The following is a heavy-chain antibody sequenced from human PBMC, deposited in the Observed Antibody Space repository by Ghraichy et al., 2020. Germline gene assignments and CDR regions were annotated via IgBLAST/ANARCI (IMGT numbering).Heavy chain of an antibody. Sequence: SETLSLTCTVSGGSISSSSYYWGWIRQPPGKGLEWIGSIYYSGSTYYNPSLKSRVTISVDTSKNQFSLKLSSVTAADTAVYYCARIVVVPAAIGAYGMDVWGQGTTVTVSS. CDR1: GGSISSSSYY. CDR2: IYYSGST. CDR3: ARIVVVPAAIGAYGMDV. D-gene: IGHD2-2*02. V-gene: IGHV4-39*01. J-gene: IGHJ6*02.